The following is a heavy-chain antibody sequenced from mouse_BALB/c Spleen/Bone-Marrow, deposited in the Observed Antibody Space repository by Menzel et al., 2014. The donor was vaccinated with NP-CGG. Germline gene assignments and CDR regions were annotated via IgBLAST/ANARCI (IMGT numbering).Heavy chain of an antibody. CDR3: XRXXGNYAFAY. CDR1: GYTFTSYW. CDR2: IYPSDSYT. V-gene: IGHV1-69*02. D-gene: IGHD2-1*01. J-gene: IGHJ3*01. Sequence: QVQLQQSGAELVRPGASVKLSCKASGYTFTSYWINWVKQRPGQGLEWIGNIYPSDSYTNYNQKFKDKATLTVDKSSSTAYMQLSSPTSEDSAXXXXXRXXGNYAFAYWGQGTLVTVSA.